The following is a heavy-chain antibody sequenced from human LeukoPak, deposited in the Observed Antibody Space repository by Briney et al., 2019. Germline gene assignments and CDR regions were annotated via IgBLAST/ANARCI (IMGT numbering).Heavy chain of an antibody. D-gene: IGHD1-26*01. CDR2: IKQDGSEK. Sequence: GGSLRLSCAASGFTFSSYWMSWVRQAPGKGLEWVANIKQDGSEKYYVDSVKGRFTISRDNAKNSLYLQMNSLRAEDTAVYYCARDMKVGATGNYYYGMDVWGQGTTVTASS. CDR3: ARDMKVGATGNYYYGMDV. V-gene: IGHV3-7*01. J-gene: IGHJ6*02. CDR1: GFTFSSYW.